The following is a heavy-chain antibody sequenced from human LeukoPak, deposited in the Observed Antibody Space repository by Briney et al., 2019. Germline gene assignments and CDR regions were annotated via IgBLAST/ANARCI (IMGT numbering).Heavy chain of an antibody. D-gene: IGHD6-13*01. V-gene: IGHV1-69*13. CDR2: IIPIFGTA. CDR1: GGTFSSYA. Sequence: SVKVSCKASGGTFSSYAISWVRQAPGQGLEWMGGIIPIFGTANYAQKFQGRVTITADESTSTAYMELRSLRSDDTAVYYCARDMILGAAAAPRAFDIWGQGTMVTVSS. CDR3: ARDMILGAAAAPRAFDI. J-gene: IGHJ3*02.